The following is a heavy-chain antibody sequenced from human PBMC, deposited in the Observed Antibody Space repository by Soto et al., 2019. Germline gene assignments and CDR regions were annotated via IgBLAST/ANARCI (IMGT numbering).Heavy chain of an antibody. CDR1: GGSFSGYY. CDR2: INHSGST. D-gene: IGHD4-17*01. V-gene: IGHV4-34*01. CDR3: ARDYGGNSGFFDY. J-gene: IGHJ4*02. Sequence: SETLSLTCAVYGGSFSGYYWSWIRQPPGKGLEWIGEINHSGSTNYNPSLKSRVTISVDTSKNQLSLKLSSVTAADTAVYYCARDYGGNSGFFDYWGQGTLVTVSS.